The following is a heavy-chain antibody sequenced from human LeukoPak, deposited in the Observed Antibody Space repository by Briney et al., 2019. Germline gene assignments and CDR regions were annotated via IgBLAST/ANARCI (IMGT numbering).Heavy chain of an antibody. J-gene: IGHJ4*02. CDR3: ATSGYSNIDY. CDR2: ISSSSSTI. V-gene: IGHV3-48*04. Sequence: PGGSLRLSCAASGFGFSSNSMIWVRQAPGKGLEWVSYISSSSSTIYYADSVKGRFTISRDNARNSLYLQMNSLRAEDTAVYYCATSGYSNIDYWGQGTLVTVSS. D-gene: IGHD4-11*01. CDR1: GFGFSSNS.